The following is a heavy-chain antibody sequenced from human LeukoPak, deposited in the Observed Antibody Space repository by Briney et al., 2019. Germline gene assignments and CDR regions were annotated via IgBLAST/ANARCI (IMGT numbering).Heavy chain of an antibody. CDR3: AVYYYDSSGYNDY. CDR1: GFTFSSYG. CDR2: ISSSSSTI. V-gene: IGHV3-48*04. Sequence: GGSLRLSCAASGFTFSSYGMNWVRQAPGKGLEWVSYISSSSSTIYYADSVKGRFTISRDNAKNSLYLQMNSLRAEDTAVYYCAVYYYDSSGYNDYWGQGTLVTVSS. D-gene: IGHD3-22*01. J-gene: IGHJ4*02.